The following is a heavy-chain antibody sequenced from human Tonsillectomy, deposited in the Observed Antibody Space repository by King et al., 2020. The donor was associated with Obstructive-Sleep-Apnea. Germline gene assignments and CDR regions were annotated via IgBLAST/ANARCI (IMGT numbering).Heavy chain of an antibody. CDR1: GFTFSSYA. J-gene: IGHJ5*02. V-gene: IGHV3-23*04. CDR3: AKDPVPQNYYGSGSSNWFDP. D-gene: IGHD3-10*01. CDR2: ISGSGGST. Sequence: VQLVESGGGLVQPGGSLRLSCAASGFTFSSYAMSWVRQAPGKGLEWVSAISGSGGSTYYADSVKGRFTISRDNSKNTLYPQIKSLRAEDTAVYYCAKDPVPQNYYGSGSSNWFDPWGQGTLVTVSS.